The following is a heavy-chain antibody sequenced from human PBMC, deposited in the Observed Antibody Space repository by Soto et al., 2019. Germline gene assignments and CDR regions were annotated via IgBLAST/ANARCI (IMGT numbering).Heavy chain of an antibody. V-gene: IGHV4-61*01. CDR2: IHYSGST. J-gene: IGHJ4*02. CDR1: GGSVNSGTDY. D-gene: IGHD2-21*01. CDR3: TRGGDAYKNGH. Sequence: PSETLSLTCTVPGGSVNSGTDYWSWIRQPPGKGRAWIGFIHYSGSTNYNPSLKSRVTMSVDTSKNQFSLKLTSVNAADTAVYYCTRGGDAYKNGHWGQGTLVTVS.